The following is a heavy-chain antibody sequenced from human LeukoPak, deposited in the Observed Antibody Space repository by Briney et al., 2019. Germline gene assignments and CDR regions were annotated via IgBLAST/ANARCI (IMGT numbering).Heavy chain of an antibody. J-gene: IGHJ4*02. V-gene: IGHV3-11*01. CDR1: GFSFSDHY. CDR2: ITGSSTII. Sequence: PGGSLRLSCAASGFSFSDHYMSWIRRAPGKGLEWLSYITGSSTIIKYADSVRGRLTISRDNAKNSVYLQMNSLRADDTAIYYCARYHHYFDYWGQGTLVTVSS. CDR3: ARYHHYFDY.